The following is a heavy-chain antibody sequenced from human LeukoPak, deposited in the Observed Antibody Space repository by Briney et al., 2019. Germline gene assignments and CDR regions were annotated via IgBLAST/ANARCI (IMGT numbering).Heavy chain of an antibody. V-gene: IGHV3-11*01. CDR2: IGSSGKTK. D-gene: IGHD2-2*01. J-gene: IGHJ6*04. CDR1: RFTFSDYY. CDR3: AKVVPAALSLDV. Sequence: GGSLGLSCAASRFTFSDYYMSWIPKAPGKGREGVTYIGSSGKTKYYADHVKGRFTLSRHNAKNSLYLQMKSLRGEDTGVYYCAKVVPAALSLDVWGKGTTVSVSS.